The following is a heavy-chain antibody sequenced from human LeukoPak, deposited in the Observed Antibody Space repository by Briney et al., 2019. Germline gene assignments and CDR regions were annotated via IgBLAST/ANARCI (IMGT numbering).Heavy chain of an antibody. CDR2: INQRRNT. CDR3: ARGFRHYDYVWGSYRFDPYDY. J-gene: IGHJ4*02. CDR1: GESFSGYS. V-gene: IGHV4-34*01. D-gene: IGHD3-16*02. Sequence: SETLSLTCVVYGESFSGYSWSWIRQPPGKGLEWIGEINQRRNTNYNPSLKSRVTISVDTSKNQFSLKLSSVTAADTAVYYCARGFRHYDYVWGSYRFDPYDYWGQGTLVTVSS.